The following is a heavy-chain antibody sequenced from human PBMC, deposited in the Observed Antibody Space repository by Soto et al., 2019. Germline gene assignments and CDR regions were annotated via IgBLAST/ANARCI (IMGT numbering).Heavy chain of an antibody. CDR3: ARGLNWNYADDAFDI. V-gene: IGHV1-18*01. Sequence: ASVKVSCKVSGYTLTEFSRRWVRQAPGQGLEWMGWFGAYNGNTIYAQKLQGRVTMTTDTSTSTAYMELRSLRSDDTAEYYCARGLNWNYADDAFDIWGQGTMVTVSS. D-gene: IGHD1-7*01. J-gene: IGHJ3*02. CDR2: FGAYNGNT. CDR1: GYTLTEFS.